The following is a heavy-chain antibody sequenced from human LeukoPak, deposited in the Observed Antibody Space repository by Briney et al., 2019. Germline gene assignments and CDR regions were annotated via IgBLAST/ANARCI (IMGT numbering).Heavy chain of an antibody. J-gene: IGHJ3*02. D-gene: IGHD3-3*01. Sequence: KTGGSLRLSCAASGFTFSSYAMHWVRQAPGKGLEWVAVISYDGSNKYYADSVKGRFTISRDNSKNTLYLQMNSLRAEDTAVYYCATSVPLRFLEWLFPPGDIWGQGTMVTVSS. CDR3: ATSVPLRFLEWLFPPGDI. CDR1: GFTFSSYA. CDR2: ISYDGSNK. V-gene: IGHV3-30*04.